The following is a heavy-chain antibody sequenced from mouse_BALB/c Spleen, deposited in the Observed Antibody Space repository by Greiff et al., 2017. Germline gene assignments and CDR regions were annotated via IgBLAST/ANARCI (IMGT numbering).Heavy chain of an antibody. CDR3: ARFGYYGYEFAY. D-gene: IGHD1-2*01. CDR2: ISSGSSTI. CDR1: GFTFSSFG. J-gene: IGHJ3*01. V-gene: IGHV5-17*02. Sequence: EVKLVESGGGLVQPGGSRKLSCAASGFTFSSFGMHWVRQAPEKGLEWVAYISSGSSTIYYADTVKGRFTISRDNPKNTLFLQMTSLRSEDTAMYYCARFGYYGYEFAYWGQGTLVTVSA.